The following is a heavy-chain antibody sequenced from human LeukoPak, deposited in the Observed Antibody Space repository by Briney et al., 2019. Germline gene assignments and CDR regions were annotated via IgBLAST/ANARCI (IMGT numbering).Heavy chain of an antibody. J-gene: IGHJ5*02. CDR1: GGSIRSSSYY. CDR3: ARTNYGDYVRSWFAP. CDR2: VYNSGST. V-gene: IGHV4-39*01. Sequence: PSETLSLTCSVSGGSIRSSSYYWAWIRQSPGKGLECLGFVYNSGSTYQTPSFKSRVTMSADASKNQFSLNLHSVTAADTAVYYCARTNYGDYVRSWFAPWGQGILVTVSS. D-gene: IGHD4-17*01.